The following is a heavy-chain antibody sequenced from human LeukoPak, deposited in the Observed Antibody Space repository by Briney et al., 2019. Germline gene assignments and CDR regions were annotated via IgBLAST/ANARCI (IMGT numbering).Heavy chain of an antibody. CDR1: GFTFGDTW. J-gene: IGHJ4*02. Sequence: PGGSLRLSCAAPGFTFGDTWMNWVRQVPGQGLEWVANIKQDGSGKFYVASVKGRFTISRDNGKSSLYLQMNSLRAEDTALYYCATSYDMGWLIGYWGQGTLVTVSS. D-gene: IGHD3/OR15-3a*01. CDR2: IKQDGSGK. V-gene: IGHV3-7*03. CDR3: ATSYDMGWLIGY.